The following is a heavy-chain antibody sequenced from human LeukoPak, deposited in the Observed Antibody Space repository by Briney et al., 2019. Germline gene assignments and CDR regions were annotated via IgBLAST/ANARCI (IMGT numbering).Heavy chain of an antibody. D-gene: IGHD2-2*01. CDR2: ISSRGTYI. V-gene: IGHV3-21*01. Sequence: GGSLRLSCAASGFTFSNYSMNWVRKAPGRGLEWVSSISSRGTYIFYADSVRGRFTISRDNAKNSLNLQMSSLRAEDTAVYYCTREDVVVVPATIRYFYGMDVWGQGTTVTVSS. J-gene: IGHJ6*02. CDR3: TREDVVVVPATIRYFYGMDV. CDR1: GFTFSNYS.